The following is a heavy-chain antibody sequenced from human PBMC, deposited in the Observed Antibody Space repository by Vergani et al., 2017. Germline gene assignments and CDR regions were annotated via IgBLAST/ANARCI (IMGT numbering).Heavy chain of an antibody. Sequence: QVQLVQSGAEVKKPGSSVKVSCKASGGTFSSYTVTWVRQAPGQGLEWMGRIIPILGIPNYAQKLQGRVTITADKSTNTAYVELSSLRSEDTAVYYCARDRGTRTYGLDVWGQGTTVTVSS. CDR3: ARDRGTRTYGLDV. D-gene: IGHD3-16*01. CDR2: IIPILGIP. V-gene: IGHV1-69*08. CDR1: GGTFSSYT. J-gene: IGHJ6*02.